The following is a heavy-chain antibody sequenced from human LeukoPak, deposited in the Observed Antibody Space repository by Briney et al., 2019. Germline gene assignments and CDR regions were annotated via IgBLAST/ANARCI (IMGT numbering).Heavy chain of an antibody. CDR3: ARDFSGFVVAATYYYYGMDV. D-gene: IGHD2-15*01. V-gene: IGHV3-48*04. CDR2: ISSSSSTI. CDR1: GFTFSSYS. J-gene: IGHJ6*02. Sequence: GSLRLSCAASGFTFSSYSMNWVRQAPGKGLEWVSYISSSSSTIYYADSVKGRFTISRDNAKNSLYLQMNSLRAEDTAVYYCARDFSGFVVAATYYYYGMDVWGQGTTVTVSS.